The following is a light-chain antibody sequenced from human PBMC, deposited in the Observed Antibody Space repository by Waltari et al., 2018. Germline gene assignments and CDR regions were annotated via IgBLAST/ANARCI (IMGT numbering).Light chain of an antibody. CDR3: QVWDRIAVV. J-gene: IGLJ3*02. V-gene: IGLV3-9*01. CDR2: RDR. CDR1: NIGGKN. Sequence: SYELTQPPSLSVALGQTATITCGGTNIGGKNVHWYQHRPGKAPVLVIYRDRNRPPGIPDRFSGSNSGNTATLVISRVQAADEADYYCQVWDRIAVVFGGGTKLTVL.